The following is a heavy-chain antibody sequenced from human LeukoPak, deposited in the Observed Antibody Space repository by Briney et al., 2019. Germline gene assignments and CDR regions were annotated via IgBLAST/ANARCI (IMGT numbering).Heavy chain of an antibody. CDR3: ARDPVYGGNSGFDY. CDR1: GFTFSSYG. V-gene: IGHV3-7*01. Sequence: QPGGSLRLSCAASGFTFSSYGMNWVRQAPGKGLEWVANIKQDGSEIHYVDSVKGRFTISRDNAKTSLYLQMNSLRADDTAVYYCARDPVYGGNSGFDYWGRGILVTVSS. CDR2: IKQDGSEI. J-gene: IGHJ4*02. D-gene: IGHD4-23*01.